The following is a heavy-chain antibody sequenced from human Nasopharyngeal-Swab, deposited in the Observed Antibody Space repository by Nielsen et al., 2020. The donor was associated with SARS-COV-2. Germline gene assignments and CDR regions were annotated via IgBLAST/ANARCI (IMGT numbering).Heavy chain of an antibody. V-gene: IGHV4-59*11. CDR1: GVSITSQY. CDR3: AKEGATGWFDL. Sequence: SETLSLTCTVSGVSITSQYWSWIRQPPGKGLEWIGYISHNSGTSYNPSLKSRVTMFMDTSKNQFSLRLTSVTAADTAVYYCAKEGATGWFDLCGQGTLVTVSS. J-gene: IGHJ5*02. CDR2: ISHNSGT.